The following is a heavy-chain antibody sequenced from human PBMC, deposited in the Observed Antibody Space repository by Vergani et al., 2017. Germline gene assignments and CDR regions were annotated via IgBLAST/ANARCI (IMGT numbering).Heavy chain of an antibody. J-gene: IGHJ4*02. V-gene: IGHV3-21*01. CDR1: GFTFSSYS. D-gene: IGHD3-22*01. CDR3: ARDGEYYYGSSGYSHFDY. CDR2: ISSSSSYI. Sequence: EVQLVESGGGLVKPGGSLRLSCAASGFTFSSYSMNWVRQAPGKGLEWVSSISSSSSYIYYADSVKGRFTISRDNAKNSLYLQMNSLRAEDTAVYYCARDGEYYYGSSGYSHFDYWGQGTLVTVSS.